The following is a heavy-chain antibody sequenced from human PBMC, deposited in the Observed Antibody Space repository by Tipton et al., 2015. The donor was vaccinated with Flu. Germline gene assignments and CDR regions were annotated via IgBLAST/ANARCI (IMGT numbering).Heavy chain of an antibody. J-gene: IGHJ3*02. CDR3: ADSAPGNTPEAFDI. V-gene: IGHV3-23*01. CDR1: GFTFSSYF. D-gene: IGHD2/OR15-2a*01. Sequence: SLRLSCAASGFTFSSYFMTWVRQAPGRGLEWVSAISAGGHSTYYADSVKGRFSISRDNSKNTMYLYMNSLRAEDTAVYHCADSAPGNTPEAFDIWGQGTMVTVSS. CDR2: ISAGGHST.